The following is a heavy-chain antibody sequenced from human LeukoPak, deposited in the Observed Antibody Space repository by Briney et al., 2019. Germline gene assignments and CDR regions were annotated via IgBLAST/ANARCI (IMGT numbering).Heavy chain of an antibody. J-gene: IGHJ6*02. D-gene: IGHD6-19*01. CDR1: GFTFSDYY. Sequence: GGSLRLSCAASGFTFSDYYMSWIRQAPGKGLEWVSYISSSSSYTNYADSVKGRFTISRDNAKNSLYLQMNSLRAEDTAVYYCARDRDSSGWYYSSRYYYYYGMDVWGQGTTVTVSS. V-gene: IGHV3-11*05. CDR2: ISSSSSYT. CDR3: ARDRDSSGWYYSSRYYYYYGMDV.